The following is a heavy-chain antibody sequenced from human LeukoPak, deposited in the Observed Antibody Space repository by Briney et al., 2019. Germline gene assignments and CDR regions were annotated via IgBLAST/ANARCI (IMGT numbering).Heavy chain of an antibody. D-gene: IGHD6-6*01. J-gene: IGHJ6*03. Sequence: KPSETLSLTCTVSGGSISSYYWSWIRQPPGKGLEWIGYIYYSGSTNYNPSLKSRVTISVDTSKNQFSLKLSSVTAADTAVYYCAREVHSSSYYYYYYMDVWGKGTTVTVSS. V-gene: IGHV4-59*13. CDR1: GGSISSYY. CDR3: AREVHSSSYYYYYYMDV. CDR2: IYYSGST.